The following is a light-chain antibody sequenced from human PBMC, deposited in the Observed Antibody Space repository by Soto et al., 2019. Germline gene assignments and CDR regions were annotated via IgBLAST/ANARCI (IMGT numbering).Light chain of an antibody. Sequence: EIVMTHSPATLSVSPGDRATLSCRASQTVRDNLAWYQQKPGQAPRLLIYGASTRATGIPARFSGSGSGPEFTLTIDSLQSEDFGLYFWQQSNNWPYTFGQGTTLEIK. J-gene: IGKJ2*01. CDR3: QQSNNWPYT. V-gene: IGKV3-15*01. CDR2: GAS. CDR1: QTVRDN.